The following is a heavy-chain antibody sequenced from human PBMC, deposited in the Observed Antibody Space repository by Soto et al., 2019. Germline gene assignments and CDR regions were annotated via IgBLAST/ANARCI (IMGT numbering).Heavy chain of an antibody. CDR1: GFTFSTYS. CDR2: ISSSSSSI. CDR3: ARVDRGHKAPDY. J-gene: IGHJ4*02. D-gene: IGHD2-2*03. V-gene: IGHV3-48*01. Sequence: EVQLVESGGGLVQPGGSLRLSCAASGFTFSTYSMNWVRQAPGKGLEWISYISSSSSSIYYADSVKGRFTISRDNAKNSLYLQMNNLRAEVTAVYYCARVDRGHKAPDYWGQGTLVTVSS.